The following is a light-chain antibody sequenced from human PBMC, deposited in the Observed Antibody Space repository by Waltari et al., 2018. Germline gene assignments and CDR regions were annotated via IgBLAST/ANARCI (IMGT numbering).Light chain of an antibody. V-gene: IGKV1-9*01. CDR2: RTS. CDR1: QDINSY. Sequence: DIQLTQSPSFLSASVGDRVTITCRASQDINSYLGWYQQNPGKAPKLLIYRTSTLQSGVPSRFSGSGSGTEFTLTIRSLQPEDFATYYCQQDKAYPLTFGGGTKVEIK. CDR3: QQDKAYPLT. J-gene: IGKJ4*01.